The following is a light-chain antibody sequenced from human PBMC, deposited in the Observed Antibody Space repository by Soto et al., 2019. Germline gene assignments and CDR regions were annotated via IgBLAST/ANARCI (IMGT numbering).Light chain of an antibody. CDR3: QQTYATPYT. V-gene: IGKV1-39*01. Sequence: DIQMTQSPSSLFASLGDRVTITCRATQSISTYLNWYQQKPGKAPNLLIYAASSLQSGVPSGFSGSGSGTYFALTISTLQPEDSATYYCQQTYATPYTFGQGTRLEIK. J-gene: IGKJ5*01. CDR1: QSISTY. CDR2: AAS.